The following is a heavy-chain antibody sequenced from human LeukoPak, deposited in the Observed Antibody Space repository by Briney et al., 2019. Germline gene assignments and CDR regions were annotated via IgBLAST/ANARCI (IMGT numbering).Heavy chain of an antibody. CDR2: ISASGGGT. CDR1: GFTFTTYP. Sequence: GGSLRLSCAASGFTFTTYPMSWVRQAPGKGLEWVSAISASGGGTYYADSVKGRFTISRDNSRSTVFLQMSSLRAEDTAVYYCAKPTVYCSSTSCYGDYYYMDVWGKGTTVTVSS. J-gene: IGHJ6*03. CDR3: AKPTVYCSSTSCYGDYYYMDV. V-gene: IGHV3-23*01. D-gene: IGHD2-2*01.